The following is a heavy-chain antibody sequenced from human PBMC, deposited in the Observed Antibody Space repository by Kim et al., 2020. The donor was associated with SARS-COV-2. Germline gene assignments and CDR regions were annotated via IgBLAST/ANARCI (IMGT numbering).Heavy chain of an antibody. V-gene: IGHV4-34*01. CDR3: ARIMVRGYYYFDY. J-gene: IGHJ4*02. D-gene: IGHD3-10*01. Sequence: YNPCLKSRVTISVDTAKNQFSLKLSSVTAADTAVYYCARIMVRGYYYFDYWGQGTLVTVSS.